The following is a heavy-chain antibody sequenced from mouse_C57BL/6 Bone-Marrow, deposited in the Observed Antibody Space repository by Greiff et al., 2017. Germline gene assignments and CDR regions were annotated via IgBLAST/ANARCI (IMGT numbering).Heavy chain of an antibody. J-gene: IGHJ4*01. Sequence: VQLQQPGAELVRPGSSVKLSCTASGYTFTSYWMHWVKQRPIQGLEWIGNIDPSDSETHYNQKFKDKATLTVDKSSSTAYMQLSSLTSEDSAVYYCARGDGSRYAMDYWGQGTSVTVSS. CDR1: GYTFTSYW. V-gene: IGHV1-52*01. CDR2: IDPSDSET. D-gene: IGHD1-1*01. CDR3: ARGDGSRYAMDY.